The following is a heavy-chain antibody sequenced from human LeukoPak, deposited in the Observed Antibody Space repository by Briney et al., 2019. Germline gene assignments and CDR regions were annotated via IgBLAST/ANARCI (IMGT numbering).Heavy chain of an antibody. Sequence: GGSLRLSCAASGFTFDDYAMHWVRQAPGKGLEWVSGISWNSGSIGYADSVKGRFTISRGNAKNSLYLQMNSLRAEDTALYYCAKAIYEYSSSSGFDYWGQGTLVTVSS. D-gene: IGHD6-6*01. J-gene: IGHJ4*02. CDR1: GFTFDDYA. CDR2: ISWNSGSI. CDR3: AKAIYEYSSSSGFDY. V-gene: IGHV3-9*01.